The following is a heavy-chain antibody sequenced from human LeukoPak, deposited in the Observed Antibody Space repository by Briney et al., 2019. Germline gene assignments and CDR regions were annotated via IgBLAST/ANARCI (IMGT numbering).Heavy chain of an antibody. CDR2: IYYSGST. Sequence: PSETLSLTCTVSGGSISSSSYYWGWIRQPPGKGLEWIGSIYYSGSTYYNPSLKSRVTISVDTSKNQFSLKLSSVTAADTAVYYCARSGGSDYYYYMDVWGKGTTVTVSS. V-gene: IGHV4-39*07. J-gene: IGHJ6*03. D-gene: IGHD2-15*01. CDR1: GGSISSSSYY. CDR3: ARSGGSDYYYYMDV.